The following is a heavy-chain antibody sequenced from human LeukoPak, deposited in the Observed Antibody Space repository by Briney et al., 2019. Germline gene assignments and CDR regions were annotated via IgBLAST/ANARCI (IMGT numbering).Heavy chain of an antibody. J-gene: IGHJ3*02. V-gene: IGHV3-23*01. Sequence: GESLRLSCAASGFTFSSYAMSWVRQAPGKGPEWVSAISSSGGTYYRDSVKGRFTISRDNHKNTLYLQMNSLRAEDTAVYYCAKDPIVFNSGNHYLGTFNIWGQGTMVTVSS. CDR2: ISSSGGT. CDR1: GFTFSSYA. CDR3: AKDPIVFNSGNHYLGTFNI. D-gene: IGHD1-26*01.